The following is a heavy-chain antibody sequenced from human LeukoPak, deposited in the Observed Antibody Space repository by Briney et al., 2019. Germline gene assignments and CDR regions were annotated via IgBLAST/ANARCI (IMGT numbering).Heavy chain of an antibody. V-gene: IGHV1-18*01. D-gene: IGHD5-18*01. CDR2: ISAYNGNT. CDR3: ARGISYSYGYYFDY. Sequence: ASVKVSYKASGYTFTSYGISWVRQAPGQGLEWMGWISAYNGNTNYAQNLQGRVTMTTDTSTSTAYMELRSLRSDDTAVYYCARGISYSYGYYFDYWGQGTLVTVSS. CDR1: GYTFTSYG. J-gene: IGHJ4*02.